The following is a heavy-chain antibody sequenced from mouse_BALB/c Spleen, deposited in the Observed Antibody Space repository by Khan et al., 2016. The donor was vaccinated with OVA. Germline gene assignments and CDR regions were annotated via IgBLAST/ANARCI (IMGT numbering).Heavy chain of an antibody. Sequence: VQLQESGPGLVAPSQSLSITCTVSGFSLTAYGVSWIRQPPGKGLEWLGLIWGGGTTYYHSVLNSRLSISKDNSKSQYCLKMHSLKTDDTAMYYGAKRLWSHYYALDYWGQGTSVTVSS. CDR1: GFSLTAYG. V-gene: IGHV2-6-5*01. D-gene: IGHD1-1*02. CDR3: AKRLWSHYYALDY. J-gene: IGHJ4*01. CDR2: IWGGGTT.